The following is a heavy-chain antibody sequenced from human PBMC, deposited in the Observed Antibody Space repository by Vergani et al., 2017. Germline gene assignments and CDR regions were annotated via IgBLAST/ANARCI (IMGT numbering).Heavy chain of an antibody. Sequence: QVQLQESGPGLVKPSQTLSLTCTVSGGSISSGSYYWSWIRQPAGKGLEWLGHISASGNASHSPSLKTRVSMSVDTSKNQFSLTVTSVTAADTAIYFCARRSGGYYSDGKVHPLRTAFDVWGHGTVVTVSS. J-gene: IGHJ3*01. CDR2: ISASGNA. D-gene: IGHD2-15*01. V-gene: IGHV4-61*02. CDR1: GGSISSGSYY. CDR3: ARRSGGYYSDGKVHPLRTAFDV.